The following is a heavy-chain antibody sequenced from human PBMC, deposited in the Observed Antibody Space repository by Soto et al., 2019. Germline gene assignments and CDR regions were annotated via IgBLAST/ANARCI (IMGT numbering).Heavy chain of an antibody. Sequence: GESLKSNWKGSGYSFAGYWMTGVRQMPGKGLVWMGRIDPSDSYTNYSPSFQGHVTISADKSISTAYLQWSSLKASDTAMYYCARHGRYYGSGPFDPWGQGTLVTVSS. CDR2: IDPSDSYT. J-gene: IGHJ5*02. V-gene: IGHV5-10-1*01. CDR3: ARHGRYYGSGPFDP. D-gene: IGHD3-10*01. CDR1: GYSFAGYW.